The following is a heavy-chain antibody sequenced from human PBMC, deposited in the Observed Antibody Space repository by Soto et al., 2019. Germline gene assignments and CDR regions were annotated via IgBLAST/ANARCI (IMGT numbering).Heavy chain of an antibody. J-gene: IGHJ4*02. CDR1: GFTFSTYA. CDR3: AKDRYGDYGGIDY. Sequence: GGSLRLSCAASGFTFSTYAMIWVRQAPVKGLEWVSVITGNGGSTYYADSVKGRFTISRDTSKNTLFLQMNSLRAEDTAVYYCAKDRYGDYGGIDYWGQGTMVTVSS. V-gene: IGHV3-23*01. CDR2: ITGNGGST. D-gene: IGHD4-17*01.